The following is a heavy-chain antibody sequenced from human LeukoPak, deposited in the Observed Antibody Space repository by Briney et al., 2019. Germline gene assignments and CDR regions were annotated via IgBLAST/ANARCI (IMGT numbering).Heavy chain of an antibody. CDR2: IWYDGTNR. CDR3: ARDGWGSGNFDY. V-gene: IGHV3-33*01. Sequence: PGGSLRLSCAASGFTLSSYGIHWVRQAPGKGLEWVAVIWYDGTNRYYVDSVRGRFTISRDNSKNTLYLQMNGLRAEDTALYYCARDGWGSGNFDYWGQGTLVTVSS. CDR1: GFTLSSYG. D-gene: IGHD3-10*01. J-gene: IGHJ4*02.